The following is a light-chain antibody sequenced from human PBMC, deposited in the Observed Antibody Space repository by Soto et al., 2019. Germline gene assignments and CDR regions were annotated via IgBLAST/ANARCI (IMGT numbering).Light chain of an antibody. J-gene: IGKJ4*01. Sequence: ENVLTQSPATLSLSPGERATLSCRASQSVSNYVAWYQQKPGQAPRLLIYDASNRATGIPARFSGSGSGTDFTLTISSLEPEDFAVYFCQQYDDWLRLTFGGGTKVDIK. V-gene: IGKV3-11*01. CDR3: QQYDDWLRLT. CDR2: DAS. CDR1: QSVSNY.